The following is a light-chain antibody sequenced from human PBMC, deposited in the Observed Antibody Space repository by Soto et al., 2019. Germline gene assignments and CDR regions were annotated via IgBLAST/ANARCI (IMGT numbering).Light chain of an antibody. CDR2: ATS. CDR1: QSIGRY. Sequence: DIQMTQSPSSLSASVGDRVTITCRASQSIGRYLNWYQQKPGRAPKVLIYATSSLQSGVPSRFSGSGSGTDFTLTISSLQPEDFAAYYCQQSYSTPMWTFGQGTKVDI. J-gene: IGKJ1*01. CDR3: QQSYSTPMWT. V-gene: IGKV1-39*01.